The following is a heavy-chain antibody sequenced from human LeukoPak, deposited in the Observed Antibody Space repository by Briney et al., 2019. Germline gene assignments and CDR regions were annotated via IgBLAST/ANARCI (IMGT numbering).Heavy chain of an antibody. V-gene: IGHV3-21*01. J-gene: IGHJ4*02. Sequence: GGSLRLSCAASGFTFSSYSMNWVRQAPGKGLEWVSSFSSSSSYIYYADSVKGRFTISRDNAKNSLYLQMNSLRAEDTAVYYCARLLVGYSSSQTYFDYWGRGTLVTVSS. CDR1: GFTFSSYS. CDR3: ARLLVGYSSSQTYFDY. D-gene: IGHD6-13*01. CDR2: FSSSSSYI.